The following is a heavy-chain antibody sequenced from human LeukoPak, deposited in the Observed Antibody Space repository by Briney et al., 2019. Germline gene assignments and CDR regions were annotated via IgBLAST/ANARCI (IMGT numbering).Heavy chain of an antibody. Sequence: GGSLTLFCALSGFTFSSYSMNWVRQAPGKGLGWVSSISSSSSYIYYADSVKGRFTISRDNAKNSLYLQMNSLRAEDTAVYCCARAHTYYYDRSVDPPFDPWGQGTLVTVSS. J-gene: IGHJ5*02. V-gene: IGHV3-21*01. D-gene: IGHD3-22*01. CDR3: ARAHTYYYDRSVDPPFDP. CDR1: GFTFSSYS. CDR2: ISSSSSYI.